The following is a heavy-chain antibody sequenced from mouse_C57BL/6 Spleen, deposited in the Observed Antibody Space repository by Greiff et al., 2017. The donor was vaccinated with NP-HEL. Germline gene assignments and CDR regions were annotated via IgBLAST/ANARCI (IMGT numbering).Heavy chain of an antibody. V-gene: IGHV1-9*01. D-gene: IGHD2-4*01. J-gene: IGHJ4*01. CDR3: ARVDLHYEYDGEPYYYARDY. Sequence: LQESGAELMKPGASVKLSCKATGYTFTGYWIEWVKQRPGHGLEWIGEILPGSGSTNYNEKFKGKATFTADTSSNTDYMQLSSLTNEDSAIYYCARVDLHYEYDGEPYYYARDYWGQGTSVTVSS. CDR2: ILPGSGST. CDR1: GYTFTGYW.